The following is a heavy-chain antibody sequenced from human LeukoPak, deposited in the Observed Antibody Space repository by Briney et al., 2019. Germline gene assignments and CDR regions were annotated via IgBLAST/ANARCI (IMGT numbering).Heavy chain of an antibody. CDR1: GGSISSYY. V-gene: IGHV4-59*01. J-gene: IGHJ5*02. CDR3: ARDRVPAASWFDP. D-gene: IGHD2-2*01. Sequence: PSETLSLTCTVSGGSISSYYWSWIRQPPGKGLEWIGYIYYSGSTNYNPSLKSRVTISVDTSKNQFSLKLSSVTAADTAVYYCARDRVPAASWFDPWGQGTLVTVSS. CDR2: IYYSGST.